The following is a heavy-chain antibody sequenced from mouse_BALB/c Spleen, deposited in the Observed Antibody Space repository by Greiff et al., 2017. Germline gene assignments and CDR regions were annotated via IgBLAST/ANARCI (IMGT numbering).Heavy chain of an antibody. D-gene: IGHD2-14*01. CDR3: ARYGVRTFAY. CDR2: IRNKANGYTT. Sequence: DVMLVESGGGLVQPGGSLRLSCATSGFTFTDYYMSWVRQPPGKALEWLGFIRNKANGYTTEYSASVKGRFTISRDNSQSILYLQMNTLRSEDSATYYCARYGVRTFAYWGQGTLLTVSA. CDR1: GFTFTDYY. V-gene: IGHV7-3*02. J-gene: IGHJ3*01.